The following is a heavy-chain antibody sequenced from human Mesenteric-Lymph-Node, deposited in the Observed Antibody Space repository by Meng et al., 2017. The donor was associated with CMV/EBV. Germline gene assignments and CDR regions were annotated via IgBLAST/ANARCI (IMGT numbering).Heavy chain of an antibody. CDR1: GFTFSSFW. D-gene: IGHD3-10*01. J-gene: IGHJ4*02. Sequence: GESLKISCAASGFTFSSFWMHWVRQPPGKGLVWVSRIYNDGSGASYADSVKGRFTISRDNAKNTVYLQMSSLRGEDTAVYYCARDLGDSVKYYNGGFDYWGQGTLVTVSS. CDR2: IYNDGSGA. V-gene: IGHV3-74*01. CDR3: ARDLGDSVKYYNGGFDY.